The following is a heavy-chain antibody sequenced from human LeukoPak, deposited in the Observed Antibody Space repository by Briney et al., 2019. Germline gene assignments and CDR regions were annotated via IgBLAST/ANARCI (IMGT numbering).Heavy chain of an antibody. V-gene: IGHV1-18*01. CDR1: GYTFTSYG. D-gene: IGHD6-13*01. CDR2: ISAYNGNT. CDR3: ARVGYRSSWRDWFDP. Sequence: ASVKVSCKASGYTFTSYGISWVRQAPGQGLEWMGWISAYNGNTNYAQKLQGRVTMTTDTSTSTAYMELRSLRSDDTAVYYCARVGYRSSWRDWFDPWGQGTLVTVSS. J-gene: IGHJ5*02.